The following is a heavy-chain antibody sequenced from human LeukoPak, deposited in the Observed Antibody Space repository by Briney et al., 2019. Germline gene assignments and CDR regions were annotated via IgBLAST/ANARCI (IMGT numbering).Heavy chain of an antibody. V-gene: IGHV3-30*04. Sequence: GGSLRPSCAASGFTFSSYAVHGVRQSPGKGLEGVAVISYEGSNKYYADSVKGRFTISRDNSKNTLYLQMNRLRAEDTAVYYCASLPNLGVDPFDYWGEGTLVTVSS. CDR1: GFTFSSYA. CDR2: ISYEGSNK. CDR3: ASLPNLGVDPFDY. D-gene: IGHD3-3*01. J-gene: IGHJ4*02.